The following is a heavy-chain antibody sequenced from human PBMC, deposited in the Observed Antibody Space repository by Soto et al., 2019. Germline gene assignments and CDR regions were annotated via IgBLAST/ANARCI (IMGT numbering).Heavy chain of an antibody. Sequence: PGGSLRLSCAASGFTFSSYSMNWVRQAPGKGLEWVSSISSSSSYIYYADSVKGRFTISRDNAKNSLYLQMNSLRAEDTAVYYCARGSVTGTIEIYSYYYYMDVWGKGTTVTVSS. D-gene: IGHD1-7*01. J-gene: IGHJ6*03. CDR2: ISSSSSYI. CDR1: GFTFSSYS. CDR3: ARGSVTGTIEIYSYYYYMDV. V-gene: IGHV3-21*01.